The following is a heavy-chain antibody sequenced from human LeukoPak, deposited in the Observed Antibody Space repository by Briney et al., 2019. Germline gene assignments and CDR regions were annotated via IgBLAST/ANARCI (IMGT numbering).Heavy chain of an antibody. CDR3: ARDFCSTRCNLGY. CDR1: GGTFSSYA. CDR2: IIPIFGTA. Sequence: GGSVKVSCKASGGTFSSYAISWVRQAPGQGLEWMGGIIPIFGTANYAQKFQGRVTITADESTSTAYMELSSLRSEDTAVYYCARDFCSTRCNLGYWGQRTLVTVSS. V-gene: IGHV1-69*13. D-gene: IGHD2-2*01. J-gene: IGHJ4*02.